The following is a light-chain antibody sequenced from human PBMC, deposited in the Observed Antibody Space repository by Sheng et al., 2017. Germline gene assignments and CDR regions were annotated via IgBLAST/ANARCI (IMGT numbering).Light chain of an antibody. CDR3: QERSTRWT. CDR2: DTS. CDR1: QSVSSH. V-gene: IGKV3-11*01. Sequence: EIVLTQSPATLSLSPGERATLSCRASQSVSSHLAWYQQKPGQAPRLLIYDTSNRATGVPARFGGSGSGTDFTLTISSLEPEDFAVYYCQERSTRWTFGQGTKV. J-gene: IGKJ1*01.